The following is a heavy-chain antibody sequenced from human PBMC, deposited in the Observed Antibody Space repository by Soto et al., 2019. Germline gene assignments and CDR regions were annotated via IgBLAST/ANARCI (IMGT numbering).Heavy chain of an antibody. D-gene: IGHD2-15*01. CDR1: GYTFTNYY. Sequence: ASVKVSCKASGYTFTNYYMHWVRQAPGQGLEWMGIIDPSGGGTSYAQKFQGRLTMTRDTSTSTVYMELSSPKSEDTAVYYCARDRVDCSGGNCWRSVEDTWGQGTLVTVSS. CDR3: ARDRVDCSGGNCWRSVEDT. CDR2: IDPSGGGT. J-gene: IGHJ5*02. V-gene: IGHV1-46*01.